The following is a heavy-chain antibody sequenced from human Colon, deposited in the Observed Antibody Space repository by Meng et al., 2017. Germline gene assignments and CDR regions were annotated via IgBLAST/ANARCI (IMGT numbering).Heavy chain of an antibody. CDR1: GGSLGGYY. V-gene: IGHV4-34*02. CDR2: INHSGST. D-gene: IGHD5-12*01. Sequence: QVPRRGGCAGLLKPSDTLSLPCSVYGGSLGGYYWSWIRQPPGKGLEWTGEINHSGSTNYNPSLKSRVTISVDTSKNQFSLKLSSVTAADTAVYYCARGRYSGYLPWGQGTLGHRLL. CDR3: ARGRYSGYLP. J-gene: IGHJ5*02.